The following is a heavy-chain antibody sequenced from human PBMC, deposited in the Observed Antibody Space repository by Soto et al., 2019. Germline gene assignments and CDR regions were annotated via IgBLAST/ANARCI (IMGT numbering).Heavy chain of an antibody. D-gene: IGHD3-10*01. V-gene: IGHV3-30-3*01. CDR2: ISYDGSNK. CDR1: GFTFSSYA. Sequence: QVQLVESGGGVVQPGRSPRLSCAASGFTFSSYAMHWVRQAPGKGLEWVAVISYDGSNKYYADSVKGRFTISRDNSKNTLYLQMNSLRAEDTAVYYCARGPLWFGDSAGAFDIWGQGTMVTVSS. CDR3: ARGPLWFGDSAGAFDI. J-gene: IGHJ3*02.